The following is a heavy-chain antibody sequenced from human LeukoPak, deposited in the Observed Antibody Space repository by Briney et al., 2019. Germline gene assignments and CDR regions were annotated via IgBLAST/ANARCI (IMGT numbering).Heavy chain of an antibody. J-gene: IGHJ4*02. CDR2: IYSNGWT. Sequence: SETLSLTCAVSGGSISTDLYYGSWIRQPAGKGLEWIGRIYSNGWTDYNPPLKSRVSISIDTSKNHFSLKMSLATAADTALYYCARGSGWNSFNGGGQGTLVTVSS. D-gene: IGHD6-19*01. CDR3: ARGSGWNSFNG. V-gene: IGHV4-61*02. CDR1: GGSISTDLYY.